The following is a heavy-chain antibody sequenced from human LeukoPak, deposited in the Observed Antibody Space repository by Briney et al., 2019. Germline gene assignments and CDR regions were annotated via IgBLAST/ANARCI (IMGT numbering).Heavy chain of an antibody. D-gene: IGHD3-10*01. Sequence: GGSLRLSCAASGFPFNSYAMTWVRRAPGKGLEWVSGVSNAAVTTYYADSVKGRFSISRDNPKNTLYLQMNSLRAEDTAVYYCARGTGGHWGQGTLVTVSS. CDR1: GFPFNSYA. CDR3: ARGTGGH. V-gene: IGHV3-23*01. J-gene: IGHJ1*01. CDR2: VSNAAVTT.